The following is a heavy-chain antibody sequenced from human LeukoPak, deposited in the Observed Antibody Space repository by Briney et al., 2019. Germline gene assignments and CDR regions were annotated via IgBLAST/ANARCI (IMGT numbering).Heavy chain of an antibody. V-gene: IGHV4-39*01. D-gene: IGHD3-10*01. CDR3: ARQMVRGATGIDY. J-gene: IGHJ4*02. CDR2: IYYSGST. Sequence: SETLSLTCTVSGGSISSSSYYWGWIRQPPGKGLEWIGGIYYSGSTYYNPSLKSRVTISVDTSKNQFSLKLSSVTAADTAVYYCARQMVRGATGIDYWGQGTLVTVSS. CDR1: GGSISSSSYY.